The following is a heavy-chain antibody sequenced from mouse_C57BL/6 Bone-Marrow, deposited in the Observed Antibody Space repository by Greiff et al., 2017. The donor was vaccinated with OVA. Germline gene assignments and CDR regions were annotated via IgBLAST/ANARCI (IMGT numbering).Heavy chain of an antibody. Sequence: VQLQQSGPELVKPGASVKISCKASGYAFSSSWMNWVKQRPGKGLEWIGRIYPGDGDTNYNGKFKGKATLTADKSSSTAYMQLSSLTSEDSAVYFCARSQSSDYYGSSYVPFAYWGQGTLVTVSA. CDR3: ARSQSSDYYGSSYVPFAY. V-gene: IGHV1-82*01. CDR2: IYPGDGDT. J-gene: IGHJ3*01. CDR1: GYAFSSSW. D-gene: IGHD1-1*01.